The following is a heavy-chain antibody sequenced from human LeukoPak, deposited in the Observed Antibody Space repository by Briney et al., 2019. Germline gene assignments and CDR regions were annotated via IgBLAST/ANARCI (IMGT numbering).Heavy chain of an antibody. V-gene: IGHV1-18*01. CDR3: SRASQYYYDSSGVSWFDP. Sequence: GASVKVSCKASRYTFTSYGISWVRQAPGQGLEWMGWISAYNGNTNYAQKLQGRVTMTTDTSTSTAYMELRSLRSDDTAVYYCSRASQYYYDSSGVSWFDPWGQGTLVAVS. CDR2: ISAYNGNT. CDR1: RYTFTSYG. D-gene: IGHD3-22*01. J-gene: IGHJ5*02.